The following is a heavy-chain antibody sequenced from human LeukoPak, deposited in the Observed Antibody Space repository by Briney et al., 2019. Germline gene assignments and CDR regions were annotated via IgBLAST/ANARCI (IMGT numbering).Heavy chain of an antibody. D-gene: IGHD5-18*01. CDR3: ARDVGTALVTGDY. CDR2: IYHSGST. J-gene: IGHJ4*02. V-gene: IGHV4-38-2*02. Sequence: SETLSLTCTVSGYSISSGYYWGWIRQPPGKGLEWIGSIYHSGSTYYNPSLKSRVTISVDTSKNQSSLKLSSVTAADTAVYYCARDVGTALVTGDYWGQGTLVTVSS. CDR1: GYSISSGYY.